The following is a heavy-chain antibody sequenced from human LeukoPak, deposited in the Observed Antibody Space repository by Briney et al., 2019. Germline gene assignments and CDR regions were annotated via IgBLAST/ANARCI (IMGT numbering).Heavy chain of an antibody. J-gene: IGHJ4*02. CDR1: GGSFSGYY. V-gene: IGHV4-34*01. Sequence: PSETLSLTCAVYGGSFSGYYWSWIRQPLGKGLEWIGEINHSGSTNYNPSLKSRVTISVDTSKNQFSLKLSSVTAADTAVYYCARGGLRYFDWLPKDYFDYWGQGTLVTVSS. D-gene: IGHD3-9*01. CDR2: INHSGST. CDR3: ARGGLRYFDWLPKDYFDY.